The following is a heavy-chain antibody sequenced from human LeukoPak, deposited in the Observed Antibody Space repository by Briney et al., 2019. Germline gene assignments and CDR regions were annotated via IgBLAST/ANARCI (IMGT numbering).Heavy chain of an antibody. CDR1: GYAFTGYY. J-gene: IGHJ6*02. V-gene: IGHV1-2*02. D-gene: IGHD3-16*01. CDR3: ASLAGETRAHYYGMDV. Sequence: GASVKVSCKASGYAFTGYYMHWVRQAPGQGLEWMGWINPNSGGTNYAQKFQGRVTMTRETSISTAYMELSRLRSDDTAVYYCASLAGETRAHYYGMDVWGQGTTVTVSS. CDR2: INPNSGGT.